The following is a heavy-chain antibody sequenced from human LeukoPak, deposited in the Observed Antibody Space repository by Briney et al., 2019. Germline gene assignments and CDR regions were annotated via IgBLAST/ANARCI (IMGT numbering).Heavy chain of an antibody. D-gene: IGHD6-19*01. CDR1: GFTFSSYG. Sequence: AGGSLRLSCAASGFTFSSYGMHWVRQAPGKGLEWVAVISYDGSNKYYADSVKGRFTISRDNSKNTLYLQMNSLRAEDTAVYYCAKDRASSGWGKFDYWGQGTLVTVSS. CDR2: ISYDGSNK. J-gene: IGHJ4*02. V-gene: IGHV3-30*18. CDR3: AKDRASSGWGKFDY.